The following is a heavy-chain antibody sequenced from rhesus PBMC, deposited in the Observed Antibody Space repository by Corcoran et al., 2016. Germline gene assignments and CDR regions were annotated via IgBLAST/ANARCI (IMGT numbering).Heavy chain of an antibody. CDR3: ARVPYSGSFWYFDL. V-gene: IGHV4-122*02. Sequence: QLQLQESGPGLVKPSETLSLTCAVSGYSISSGYGWSWIRQPPGKGLEWIGYISYSGSTSYNPSLKSRVNNVRDTSKNQFSLKLSSVTAADTAVYYCARVPYSGSFWYFDLWGPGTPITISS. D-gene: IGHD6-25*01. CDR1: GYSISSGYG. CDR2: ISYSGST. J-gene: IGHJ2*01.